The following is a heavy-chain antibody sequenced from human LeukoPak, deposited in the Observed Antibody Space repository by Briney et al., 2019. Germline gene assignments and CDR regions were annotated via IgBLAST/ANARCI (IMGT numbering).Heavy chain of an antibody. CDR3: ARSRPRVGFDY. CDR1: GGSISSGGYY. D-gene: IGHD1-26*01. Sequence: SETLSLTCTVSGGSISSGGYYWSWIRQHPGKGLEWIGYIYYSGSTYYNPSLKSRVTISVDTSKNQFSLKLSSVTAADTAVYYCARSRPRVGFDYWGQGTLVTVSS. CDR2: IYYSGST. V-gene: IGHV4-31*03. J-gene: IGHJ4*02.